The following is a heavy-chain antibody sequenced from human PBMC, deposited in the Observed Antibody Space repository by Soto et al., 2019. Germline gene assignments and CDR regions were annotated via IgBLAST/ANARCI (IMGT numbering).Heavy chain of an antibody. D-gene: IGHD5-12*01. V-gene: IGHV3-7*01. CDR1: GFTSSSYW. Sequence: EVQLVESGGTLVQPGESLRLSCAASGFTSSSYWMSWVLQAPGKGLEWVANIKQDGSERYYMGSVNGRFTMSRDNAKNSLYLQMSSLTVEDTAVYYCARWDNGYDFGGQGNLVTLSS. CDR2: IKQDGSER. J-gene: IGHJ4*02. CDR3: ARWDNGYDF.